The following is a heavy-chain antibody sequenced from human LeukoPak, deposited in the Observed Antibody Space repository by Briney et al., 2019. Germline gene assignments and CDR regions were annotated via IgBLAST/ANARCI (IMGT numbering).Heavy chain of an antibody. Sequence: GRSLTLSCAASGFTVNIYSMRWVRQAPGKGLEYVSAISSSGGSTYNADSVKARFTISRDNSKNTLYLQMSSLRAEETGVYSCVKDRRYYDILTGYLYYFDYWGQGTLVTVSS. CDR1: GFTVNIYS. D-gene: IGHD3-9*01. CDR2: ISSSGGST. CDR3: VKDRRYYDILTGYLYYFDY. J-gene: IGHJ4*02. V-gene: IGHV3-64D*06.